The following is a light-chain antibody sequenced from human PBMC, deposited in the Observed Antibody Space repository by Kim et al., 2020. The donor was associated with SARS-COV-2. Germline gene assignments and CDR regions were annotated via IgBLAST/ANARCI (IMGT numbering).Light chain of an antibody. V-gene: IGLV4-69*01. CDR1: GGSSGYI. CDR3: QTWDTGIRV. Sequence: ATVNSTGTLGGGSSGYIIAWQQHQPTNGPRYVMNRNGEGSHTRGDGIPDRFSGSGSGAERYPTISGLQSEDEADYYCQTWDTGIRVFGGGTQLTVL. CDR2: RNGEGSH. J-gene: IGLJ3*02.